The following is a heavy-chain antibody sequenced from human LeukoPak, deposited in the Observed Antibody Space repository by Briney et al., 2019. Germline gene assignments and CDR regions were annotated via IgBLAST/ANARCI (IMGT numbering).Heavy chain of an antibody. CDR2: IFYSGTT. D-gene: IGHD1-14*01. J-gene: IGHJ4*02. CDR1: GGSISSSNYY. CDR3: ARRRTRNYFDS. V-gene: IGHV4-39*01. Sequence: SETLSLTCTVSGGSISSSNYYWGWIRQPPGKGLEWIGSIFYSGTTYYSPSLKSRITISVDTSKNQSSLKLRSMTAADTALYFCARRRTRNYFDSWGQGALVTVSS.